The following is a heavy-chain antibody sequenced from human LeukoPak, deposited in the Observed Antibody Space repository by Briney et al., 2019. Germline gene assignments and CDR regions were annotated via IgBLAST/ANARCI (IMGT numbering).Heavy chain of an antibody. CDR3: ARRYYYDSSGYYID. J-gene: IGHJ4*02. Sequence: SETLSLTCTVSGYSISSGYYWGWIRQPPGKGLEWIGSIYHSGSTYYNPSLKSRVTISVDTSKNQFSLKLSSVTAADTAVYHCARRYYYDSSGYYIDWGQGTLVTVSS. CDR1: GYSISSGYY. D-gene: IGHD3-22*01. CDR2: IYHSGST. V-gene: IGHV4-38-2*02.